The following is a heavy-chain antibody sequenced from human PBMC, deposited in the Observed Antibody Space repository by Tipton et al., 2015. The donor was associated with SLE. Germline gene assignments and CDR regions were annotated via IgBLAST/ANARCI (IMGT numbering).Heavy chain of an antibody. J-gene: IGHJ3*02. CDR3: ARGGLYETSAYSVGFDI. Sequence: TLSLTCSVSGGSISIGSYYWSWLRQPHRKGREWVGRIYNTRSTNYKSSLQSRVTISLDTSNNQFSLRLHSVTVADTAVYYCARGGLYETSAYSVGFDIWGQGTLVTVSP. V-gene: IGHV4-61*02. D-gene: IGHD3-22*01. CDR2: IYNTRST. CDR1: GGSISIGSYY.